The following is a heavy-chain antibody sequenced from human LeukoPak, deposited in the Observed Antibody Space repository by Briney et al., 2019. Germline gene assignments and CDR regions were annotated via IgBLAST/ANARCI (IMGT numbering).Heavy chain of an antibody. CDR2: IIPIFATA. Sequence: SVKVSCKASGGTFSSYAISWVRQAPGQGLEWMGGIIPIFATANYAQKFQGRVTIAADESTSTAYMELSSLRFEDTAVYYCALHTRITMIVVVIDAFDIWGQGTMVIVSS. J-gene: IGHJ3*02. CDR3: ALHTRITMIVVVIDAFDI. V-gene: IGHV1-69*13. D-gene: IGHD3-22*01. CDR1: GGTFSSYA.